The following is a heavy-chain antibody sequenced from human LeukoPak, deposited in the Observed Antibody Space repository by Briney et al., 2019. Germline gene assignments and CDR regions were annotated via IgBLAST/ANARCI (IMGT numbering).Heavy chain of an antibody. V-gene: IGHV3-30-3*01. D-gene: IGHD6-6*01. J-gene: IGHJ6*02. CDR1: GFTFSSYA. CDR2: ISYDGSNK. CDR3: AKDLTWQLARGMYYYYGMDV. Sequence: GGSLRLSCAASGFTFSSYAMHWVRQAPGKGLEWVAVISYDGSNKYYADSVKGRFTISRDNSKNTLYLQMNSLRAEDTAVYYCAKDLTWQLARGMYYYYGMDVWGQGTTVTVSS.